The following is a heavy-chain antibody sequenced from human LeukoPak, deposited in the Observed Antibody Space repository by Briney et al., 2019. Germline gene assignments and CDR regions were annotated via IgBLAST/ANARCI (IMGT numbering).Heavy chain of an antibody. V-gene: IGHV3-48*03. CDR3: ASAMMGFDSSGYYTAEYFEH. CDR2: ISSSGNTR. CDR1: GMMFSSYE. J-gene: IGHJ4*02. D-gene: IGHD3-22*01. Sequence: PGGSLRLSCSASGMMFSSYEMYWVRQAPGKGLEWVSDISSSGNTRNYEDSVKGRFTISRDNAKKTLHLQMNSLRGDDTAIYYCASAMMGFDSSGYYTAEYFEHWGQGTRVTVSS.